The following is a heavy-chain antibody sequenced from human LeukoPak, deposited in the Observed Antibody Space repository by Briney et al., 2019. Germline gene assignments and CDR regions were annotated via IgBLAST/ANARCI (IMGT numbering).Heavy chain of an antibody. D-gene: IGHD2-15*01. CDR3: AREPCSGGSCLYYYGMDV. J-gene: IGHJ6*02. CDR1: GGTFSSYA. Sequence: SVKVSCKASGGTFSSYAISWVRQAPGQGLEWMGRIIPTLGIANYAQKFQGRVTITADKSTSTAYMELSSLRSEDTAVYYCAREPCSGGSCLYYYGMDVWGQGTTVTVSS. V-gene: IGHV1-69*04. CDR2: IIPTLGIA.